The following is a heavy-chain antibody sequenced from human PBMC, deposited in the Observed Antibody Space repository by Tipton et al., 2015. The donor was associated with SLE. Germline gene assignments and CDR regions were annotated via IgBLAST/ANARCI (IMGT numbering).Heavy chain of an antibody. CDR1: GDSLDSSESY. CDR3: ARGREWNWSPYYMDV. CDR2: FYAGGSI. D-gene: IGHD1-1*01. J-gene: IGHJ6*03. V-gene: IGHV4-39*07. Sequence: TLSLTCAVSGDSLDSSESYWAWIRQPPGKGLEWIGSFYAGGSIYYKPSLESRVTASMDTSKNHLSLTLTSVTAADTGIYYCARGREWNWSPYYMDVWGKGTTVTVSS.